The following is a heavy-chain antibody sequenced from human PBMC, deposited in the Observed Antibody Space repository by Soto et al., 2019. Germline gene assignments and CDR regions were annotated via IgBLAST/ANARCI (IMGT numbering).Heavy chain of an antibody. CDR2: IYKTGKT. V-gene: IGHV4-30-4*01. J-gene: IGHJ5*02. D-gene: IGHD6-6*01. CDR1: GDFIGSGDYY. Sequence: QVHLQESGPGLLKPSQTLSLTCDVSGDFIGSGDYYWTWIRQPPGKGLEYIGYIYKTGKTYYNPSLKSLPFISLDTSKSQFVLRLTSVTAADTAMYYCARSLSSSSGYFDPWGQGTLVTVSS. CDR3: ARSLSSSSGYFDP.